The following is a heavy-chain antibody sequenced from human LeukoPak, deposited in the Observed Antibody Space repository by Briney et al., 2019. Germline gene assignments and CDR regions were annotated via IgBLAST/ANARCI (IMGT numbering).Heavy chain of an antibody. D-gene: IGHD3-10*01. V-gene: IGHV1-69*02. Sequence: SVKVSCKASGGTFSSYTISWVRQAPGQGLEWMGRIIPILGIANYAQKFQGRVTIAADKSTSTAYMELSSLRSEHTAVYYCASGLSMVRGVIIAFDIWGQGTMVTVSS. CDR2: IIPILGIA. J-gene: IGHJ3*02. CDR3: ASGLSMVRGVIIAFDI. CDR1: GGTFSSYT.